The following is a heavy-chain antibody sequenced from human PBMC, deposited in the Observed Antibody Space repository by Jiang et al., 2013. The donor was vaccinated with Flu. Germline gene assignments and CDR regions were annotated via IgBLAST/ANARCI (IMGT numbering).Heavy chain of an antibody. J-gene: IGHJ4*02. CDR2: ISAYNGNT. Sequence: VRQAPGQGLEWMGWISAYNGNTNYAQKLQGRVTMTTDTSTSTAYMELRSLRSDDTAVYYCARDSSITMVRGEFDYWGQGTLVTVSS. CDR3: ARDSSITMVRGEFDY. V-gene: IGHV1-18*01. D-gene: IGHD3-10*01.